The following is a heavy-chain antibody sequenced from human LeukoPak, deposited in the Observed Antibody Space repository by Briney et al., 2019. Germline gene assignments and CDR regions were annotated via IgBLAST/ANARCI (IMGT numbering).Heavy chain of an antibody. Sequence: GASVKVSCKASGGTFSSYAISWVRQAPGQGLAWMGGIIPIFGTANYAQKFQGRVTITADESTSTAYMELRSLRSDDTAVYYCARVKGSSWNYYYYYMDVWGKGTTVTISS. CDR2: IIPIFGTA. CDR3: ARVKGSSWNYYYYYMDV. J-gene: IGHJ6*03. V-gene: IGHV1-69*13. CDR1: GGTFSSYA. D-gene: IGHD6-13*01.